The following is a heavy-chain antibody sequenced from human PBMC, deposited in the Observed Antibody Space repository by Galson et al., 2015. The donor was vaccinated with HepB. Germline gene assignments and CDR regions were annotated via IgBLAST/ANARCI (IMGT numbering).Heavy chain of an antibody. J-gene: IGHJ5*02. CDR3: ARRCYYDSSGLGWFDP. CDR2: FDPEDGET. V-gene: IGHV1-24*01. D-gene: IGHD3-22*01. CDR1: GYTLTELS. Sequence: SVKVSCKVSGYTLTELSMHWVRQAPGKGLEWMGGFDPEDGETIYAQKFQGRVTMTEDTSTDTAYMELSSLKASDTAMYYCARRCYYDSSGLGWFDPWGQGTLVTVSS.